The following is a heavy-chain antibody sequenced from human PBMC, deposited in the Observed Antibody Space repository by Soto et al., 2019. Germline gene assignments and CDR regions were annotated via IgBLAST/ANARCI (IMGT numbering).Heavy chain of an antibody. CDR1: GGTFNTYA. CDR3: AREVQVYTPSFVY. V-gene: IGHV1-69*19. CDR2: ISPMFGAA. Sequence: QGQLVQSGAEMKKPGSSVKVSCQSSGGTFNTYAMNWVRQAPGQGPEWMGDISPMFGAANYAPKFQGRVTITADESTGTSYMQLSSLTSEDTALYFCAREVQVYTPSFVYWGQGTLVTVSS. J-gene: IGHJ4*02.